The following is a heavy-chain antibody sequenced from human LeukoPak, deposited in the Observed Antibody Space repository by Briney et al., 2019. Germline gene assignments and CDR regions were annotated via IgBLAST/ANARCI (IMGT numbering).Heavy chain of an antibody. Sequence: SETLSLTCAVYGGSFSGYYWSWIRQPPGKGLEWIGEINHSGSTNYNPSLKSRVTISVDTSKNQFSLKLSSVTAADTAVYYCARGPYLAYCGGDCSPEYYFDYWGQGALVTVSS. CDR1: GGSFSGYY. CDR3: ARGPYLAYCGGDCSPEYYFDY. V-gene: IGHV4-34*01. D-gene: IGHD2-21*02. J-gene: IGHJ4*02. CDR2: INHSGST.